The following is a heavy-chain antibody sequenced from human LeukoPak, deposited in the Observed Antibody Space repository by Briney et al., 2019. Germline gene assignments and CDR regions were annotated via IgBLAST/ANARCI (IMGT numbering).Heavy chain of an antibody. V-gene: IGHV3-33*01. CDR3: ARDRAARHLDY. CDR1: GFTFSNHG. Sequence: GRTLRLSCAASGFTFSNHGMHWVRQAPGKGLEWLSVIWYDGSNKYYADSVKGRFTISRDDSKNTLYLQMNSLGAEDTAVYYCARDRAARHLDYWGQGTLVIVSS. D-gene: IGHD6-6*01. J-gene: IGHJ4*02. CDR2: IWYDGSNK.